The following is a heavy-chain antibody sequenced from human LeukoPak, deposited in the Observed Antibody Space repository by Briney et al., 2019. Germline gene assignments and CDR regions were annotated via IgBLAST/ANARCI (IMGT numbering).Heavy chain of an antibody. CDR2: IYYSGST. Sequence: SETLSLTCAVYGGSFSGYYWSWIRQHPGKGLEWIGYIYYSGSTYYNPSLKSRVTISVDTSKNQFSLKLSSVTAADTAVYYCARDQQAAAIDYYYYYGMDVWGQGTTVTVSS. J-gene: IGHJ6*02. D-gene: IGHD2-2*01. CDR3: ARDQQAAAIDYYYYYGMDV. V-gene: IGHV4-31*11. CDR1: GGSFSGYY.